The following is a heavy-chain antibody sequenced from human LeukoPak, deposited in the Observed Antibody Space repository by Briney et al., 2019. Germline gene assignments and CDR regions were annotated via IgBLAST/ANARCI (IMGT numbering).Heavy chain of an antibody. J-gene: IGHJ4*02. V-gene: IGHV4-4*07. D-gene: IGHD4-17*01. CDR2: IYTSGST. Sequence: PSETLSLTCTVSGGSISSYYWSWIRQPAGKGLEWIGRIYTSGSTNYNPSLKSRVTMSVDTSKNQFSLKLSSVTAADTAVYYCARGMRDTPNDYATDYWGQGTLVTVSS. CDR3: ARGMRDTPNDYATDY. CDR1: GGSISSYY.